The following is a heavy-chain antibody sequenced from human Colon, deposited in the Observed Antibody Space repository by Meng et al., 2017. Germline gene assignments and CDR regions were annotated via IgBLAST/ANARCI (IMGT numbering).Heavy chain of an antibody. CDR2: IYHSGST. D-gene: IGHD3-10*01. J-gene: IGHJ4*02. CDR3: ARGRLNYYGSGSYFDY. V-gene: IGHV4-4*02. Sequence: SETLSLTCTVSDYSISSSNWWSWVRQPPGKGLEWIGEIYHSGSTNYNPSLKSRVTISVDKSKNQFSLKLSSVTAADTAVYYCARGRLNYYGSGSYFDYWGQGTLVTVSS. CDR1: DYSISSSNW.